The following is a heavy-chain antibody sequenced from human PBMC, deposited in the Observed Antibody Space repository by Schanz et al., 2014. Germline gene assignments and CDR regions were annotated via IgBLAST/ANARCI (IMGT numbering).Heavy chain of an antibody. V-gene: IGHV3-33*03. CDR2: IWSDGSTK. D-gene: IGHD3-9*01. CDR3: AKQIHYDILTVTRN. CDR1: GFAFSVYG. J-gene: IGHJ4*02. Sequence: QEQMVESGGGVVQPGRSLRLSCAASGFAFSVYGMHWVRQAPGKGPEWVAVIWSDGSTKYYADSVKGRFTISRDNSKNTLYLQMNSLRADDTAVYYCAKQIHYDILTVTRNWGQGTLVTVSS.